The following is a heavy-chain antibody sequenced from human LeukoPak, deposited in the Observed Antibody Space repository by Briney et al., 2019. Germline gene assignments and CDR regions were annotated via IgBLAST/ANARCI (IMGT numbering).Heavy chain of an antibody. CDR3: ARNYYYYMDV. J-gene: IGHJ6*03. CDR1: GASLSTSPYY. Sequence: SETLSLTCSVSGASLSTSPYYWGWIRQPPGKGLEWIGNIYYTGSTYYNVSLNSRVTISIDTSKNQFSLKLSSVTAADTAVYYCARNYYYYMDVWGKGTTVTVSS. V-gene: IGHV4-39*01. CDR2: IYYTGST.